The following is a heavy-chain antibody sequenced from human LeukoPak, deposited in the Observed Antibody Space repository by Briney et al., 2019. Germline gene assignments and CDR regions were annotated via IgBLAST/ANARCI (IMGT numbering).Heavy chain of an antibody. CDR2: IYTSGST. J-gene: IGHJ1*01. Sequence: SETLSLTCTVSGGSISSYYWTWIRQPAGKGLEWIGRIYTSGSTNYNPSLKSRVTMSVDTSKNQFSLKLGSVTAADTAVYYCARSFGSSWRAEYFQHWGQGTLVTVSS. D-gene: IGHD6-13*01. CDR3: ARSFGSSWRAEYFQH. CDR1: GGSISSYY. V-gene: IGHV4-4*07.